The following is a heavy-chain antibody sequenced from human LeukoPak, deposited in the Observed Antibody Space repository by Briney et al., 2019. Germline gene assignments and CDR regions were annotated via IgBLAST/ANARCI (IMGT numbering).Heavy chain of an antibody. Sequence: GGSLRLSCAASGFTFSSYSMNWVRQAPGKGLEWVSYISSSSSTIYYADSVKGRFTISRDNAKNSLYLQMNSLRAEDTAVYYCARGGGYCSGGSCYAARNFDYWGQGTLVTVSS. CDR1: GFTFSSYS. D-gene: IGHD2-15*01. CDR3: ARGGGYCSGGSCYAARNFDY. J-gene: IGHJ4*02. V-gene: IGHV3-48*01. CDR2: ISSSSSTI.